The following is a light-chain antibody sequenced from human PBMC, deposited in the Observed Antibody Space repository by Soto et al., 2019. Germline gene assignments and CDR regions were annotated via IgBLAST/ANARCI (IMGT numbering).Light chain of an antibody. CDR1: SSNFGAGYE. CDR2: NNL. V-gene: IGLV1-40*01. CDR3: ASWDDSVNGLV. J-gene: IGLJ3*02. Sequence: QSVLTQPPSVSGAPGQRVTISCTGSSSNFGAGYEVHWYKQLPGTAPTLVIFNNLNRPSGVPERFSGSKSGTSASLVISGLQAEDEADYYCASWDDSVNGLVIGGGTKLTVL.